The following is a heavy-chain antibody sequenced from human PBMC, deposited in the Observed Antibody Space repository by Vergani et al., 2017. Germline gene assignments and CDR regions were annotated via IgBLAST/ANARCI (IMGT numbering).Heavy chain of an antibody. D-gene: IGHD2-21*01. CDR2: IKSTFDRGTT. J-gene: IGHJ6*02. CDR3: TADPRYCGDGSCYWLRDHHYYGMDV. V-gene: IGHV3-15*07. Sequence: EVQLVESGGGIVKPGGSLRLSCVASGFSFRNAWMNWARRTPGKGLEWVGRIKSTFDRGTTDYAAAVKGRFTISRDDSNNTLFLQMNGRKTEDIGVYYCTADPRYCGDGSCYWLRDHHYYGMDVWGQGTTVTVSS. CDR1: GFSFRNAW.